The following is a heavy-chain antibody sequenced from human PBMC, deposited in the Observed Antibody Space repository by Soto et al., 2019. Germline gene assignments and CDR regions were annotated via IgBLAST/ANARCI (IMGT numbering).Heavy chain of an antibody. V-gene: IGHV3-21*01. CDR1: GFTFSSYS. D-gene: IGHD3-16*01. CDR3: ARTGDYVWYFDY. J-gene: IGHJ4*02. Sequence: GGSLRLSCAASGFTFSSYSMNWVRQAPGKGLEWVSSISSSSSYIYYADSVKDRFTISRDNAKNSLYLQMNSLRAEDTAVYYCARTGDYVWYFDYWGQGTLVTVSS. CDR2: ISSSSSYI.